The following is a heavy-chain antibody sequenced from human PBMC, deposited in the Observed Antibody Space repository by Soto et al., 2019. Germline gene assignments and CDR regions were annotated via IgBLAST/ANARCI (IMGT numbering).Heavy chain of an antibody. CDR1: GFPFSSYA. Sequence: EGSLRLSCAASGFPFSSYAMSWVRQAPGKGLEWVSAISGSGGSTYYADSVKGRFTISRDNSKNTLYLQMNSLRAEDTAVYYCAKADSSAPIDYWGQGTLVMVSS. D-gene: IGHD3-22*01. CDR3: AKADSSAPIDY. V-gene: IGHV3-23*01. CDR2: ISGSGGST. J-gene: IGHJ4*02.